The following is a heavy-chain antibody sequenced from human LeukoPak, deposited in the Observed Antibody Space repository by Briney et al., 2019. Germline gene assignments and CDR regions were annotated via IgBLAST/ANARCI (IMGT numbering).Heavy chain of an antibody. V-gene: IGHV3-23*01. CDR3: AKDPMVVTQFDY. D-gene: IGHD4-23*01. J-gene: IGHJ4*02. CDR1: GFTFSSYA. Sequence: GVSLRLSCAASGFTFSSYAMSWVRQAPGKGLEWVSAISGSGGSTYYADSVKGRFTISRDNSKNTLYLQMNSLRAEDTAVYYCAKDPMVVTQFDYWGQGTLVTVSS. CDR2: ISGSGGST.